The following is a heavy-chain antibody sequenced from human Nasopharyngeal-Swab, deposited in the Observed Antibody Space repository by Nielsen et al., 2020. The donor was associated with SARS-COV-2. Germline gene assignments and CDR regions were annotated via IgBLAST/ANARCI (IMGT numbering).Heavy chain of an antibody. J-gene: IGHJ4*01. V-gene: IGHV3-23*01. CDR1: GFTFSSSA. D-gene: IGHD1-26*01. CDR3: AKYLGSGSYQAFCDY. CDR2: IGAAGNT. Sequence: GGSLRLSCAASGFTFSSSAISWVRQAPGMGLEWVSVIGAAGNTIYADSVKGRFTISRDNSKNTVYLQMNSLRAEDTAVYYCAKYLGSGSYQAFCDYWGHGTLVTVYS.